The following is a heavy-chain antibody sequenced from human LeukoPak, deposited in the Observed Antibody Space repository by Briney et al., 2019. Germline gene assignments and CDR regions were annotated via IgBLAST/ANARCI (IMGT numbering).Heavy chain of an antibody. V-gene: IGHV1-46*01. CDR2: IHPSGGST. J-gene: IGHJ4*02. Sequence: ASVKVSCKASGYTFTSYYIQWVRHAPGQGLEWMGIIHPSGGSTSYAQKFQGRVTMTRDTSTSTVYMELSLRSDDTAVYYCAKFDQDWGTFDYWGQGTVVTVSS. CDR1: GYTFTSYY. CDR3: AKFDQDWGTFDY. D-gene: IGHD7-27*01.